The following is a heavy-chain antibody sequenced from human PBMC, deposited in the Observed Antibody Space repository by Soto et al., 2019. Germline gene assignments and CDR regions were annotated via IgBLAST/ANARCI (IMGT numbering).Heavy chain of an antibody. CDR3: VRHDYDILTGYPPEGGIDY. J-gene: IGHJ4*02. CDR2: IYPGDSDT. D-gene: IGHD3-9*01. Sequence: PGESLKISCKGSGYSFTSYWIGWVRQMPGKGLEWMGIIYPGDSDTRYSPSFQGQVTISADKSISTAYLQWSSLKASDTAMYYHVRHDYDILTGYPPEGGIDYWGQGTLVTVSS. V-gene: IGHV5-51*01. CDR1: GYSFTSYW.